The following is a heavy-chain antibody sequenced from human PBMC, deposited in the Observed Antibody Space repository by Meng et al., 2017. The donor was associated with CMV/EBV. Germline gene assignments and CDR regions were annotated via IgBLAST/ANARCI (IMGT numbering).Heavy chain of an antibody. CDR1: GGSISSSSYY. Sequence: SETLSLTCTVSGGSISSSSYYWGWIRQPPGKGLEWIGSIYYSGSTYYNPSLKSRVTISVDTSKNQFSLKLSSVTAADTAVCYCARDTVFGVVGYNWFDPWGQGTLVTVSS. CDR2: IYYSGST. D-gene: IGHD3-3*01. V-gene: IGHV4-39*07. CDR3: ARDTVFGVVGYNWFDP. J-gene: IGHJ5*02.